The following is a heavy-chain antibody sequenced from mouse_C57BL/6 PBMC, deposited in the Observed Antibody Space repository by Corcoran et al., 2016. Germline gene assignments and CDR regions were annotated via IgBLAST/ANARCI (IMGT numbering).Heavy chain of an antibody. Sequence: QVQLQQSGAELVKPGASVKISCKASGYAFSSYWMNWVKQRPGKGLEWIGQIYPGDGDTNYNGKFKGKATLTADKSSSTAYMQLSSLTSEDSAVYFCARSSYGRAWFAYWGQGTLVTVSA. CDR3: ARSSYGRAWFAY. V-gene: IGHV1-80*01. CDR1: GYAFSSYW. D-gene: IGHD1-1*02. CDR2: IYPGDGDT. J-gene: IGHJ3*01.